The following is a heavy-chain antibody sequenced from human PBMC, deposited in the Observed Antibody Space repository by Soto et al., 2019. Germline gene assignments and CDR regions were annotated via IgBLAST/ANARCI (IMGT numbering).Heavy chain of an antibody. CDR1: GFTFSTYA. J-gene: IGHJ4*02. CDR3: AKSKLPQEDY. V-gene: IGHV3-23*01. Sequence: GGSLRLSCAASGFTFSTYAMNWVRQAPGKGLEWVSAISGSGGSTYYADSVKGRFTISRDNSKNTLYLQMNSLRADDTAIYYCAKSKLPQEDYWGQGTLVPAPQ. D-gene: IGHD1-26*01. CDR2: ISGSGGST.